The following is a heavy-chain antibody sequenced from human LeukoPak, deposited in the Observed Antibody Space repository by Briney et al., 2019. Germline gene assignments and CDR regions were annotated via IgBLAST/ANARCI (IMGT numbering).Heavy chain of an antibody. D-gene: IGHD2-2*01. CDR3: ARVSPGVGYCSSTSCYWFDP. V-gene: IGHV1-18*04. Sequence: ASVKVSCKASGYTFTSYGISWVRQAPGQGLEWMGWISAYNGNTNYAQKLQGRVTMTTDTSTSTAYMELRSPRSDDTAVYYCARVSPGVGYCSSTSCYWFDPWGQGTLVTVSS. J-gene: IGHJ5*02. CDR1: GYTFTSYG. CDR2: ISAYNGNT.